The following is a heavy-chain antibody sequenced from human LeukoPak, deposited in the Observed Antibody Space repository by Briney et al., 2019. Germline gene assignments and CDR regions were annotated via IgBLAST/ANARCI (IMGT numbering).Heavy chain of an antibody. D-gene: IGHD6-13*01. CDR1: GGSISSYY. J-gene: IGHJ5*02. CDR3: ARDQWSSSWTNWFDP. V-gene: IGHV4-59*12. CDR2: IFYSGNT. Sequence: SETLSLTCTVSGGSISSYYWSWIRQPPGKGLEWIGFIFYSGNTKYNSSLKSRVTISVDTSKNQFSLNLSSMTAADTAVYYCARDQWSSSWTNWFDPWGQGTLVTVSS.